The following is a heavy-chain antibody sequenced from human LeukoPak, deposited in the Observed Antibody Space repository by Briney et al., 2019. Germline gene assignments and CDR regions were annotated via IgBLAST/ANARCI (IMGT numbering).Heavy chain of an antibody. J-gene: IGHJ4*02. CDR2: IYYSGST. D-gene: IGHD3-10*01. Sequence: SETLSLTCTVSGGSISSYYWNWIRQPPGKGLEWIGYIYYSGSTNYNPSLKSRVTISVDTSKNQFSLKLRSVTAADTAVCYCARDFQGGFGELFDRGFDYWGQGTLVTVSS. V-gene: IGHV4-59*01. CDR3: ARDFQGGFGELFDRGFDY. CDR1: GGSISSYY.